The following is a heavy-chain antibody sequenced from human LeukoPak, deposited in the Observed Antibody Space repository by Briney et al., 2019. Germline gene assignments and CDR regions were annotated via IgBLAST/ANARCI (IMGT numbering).Heavy chain of an antibody. CDR1: GFTFSDYY. CDR3: ARDWGTVTISPSNWFDL. J-gene: IGHJ5*02. CDR2: ISSSSSYT. D-gene: IGHD4-17*01. Sequence: GGSLRLSCAASGFTFSDYYMSWIRQAPGKGLEWVSYISSSSSYTNYADSVKGRFTISRDNAKNSLYLQMNSLRAEDTAVYYCARDWGTVTISPSNWFDLWGQGTLVTVSS. V-gene: IGHV3-11*06.